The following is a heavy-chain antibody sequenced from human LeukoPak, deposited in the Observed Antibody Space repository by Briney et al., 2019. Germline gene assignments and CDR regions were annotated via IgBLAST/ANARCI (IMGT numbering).Heavy chain of an antibody. D-gene: IGHD6-19*01. CDR3: ARADSSGWYEVDY. J-gene: IGHJ4*02. CDR2: IYYSGST. CDR1: GGSISSYY. Sequence: SETLSLTCTVSGGSISSYYWSWIRQPPGKGLEWIGYIYYSGSTHYNPSLKSRVTISLDTSKNQFSLKLSSVTAADTAVYYCARADSSGWYEVDYWGQGTLVTVSS. V-gene: IGHV4-59*01.